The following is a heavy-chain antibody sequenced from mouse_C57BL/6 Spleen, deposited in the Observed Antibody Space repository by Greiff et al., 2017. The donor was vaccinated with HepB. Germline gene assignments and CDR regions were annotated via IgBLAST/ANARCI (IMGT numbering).Heavy chain of an antibody. CDR3: ARLDYGSSYFYYAMDY. Sequence: VQLQQSGPELVKPGASVKIPCKASGYTFTDYNMDWVKQSHGKSLEWIGDINPNNGGTIYNQKFKGKATLTVDKSSSTAYMELRSLTSEDTAVYYCARLDYGSSYFYYAMDYWGQGTSVTVSS. D-gene: IGHD1-1*01. CDR1: GYTFTDYN. J-gene: IGHJ4*01. CDR2: INPNNGGT. V-gene: IGHV1-18*01.